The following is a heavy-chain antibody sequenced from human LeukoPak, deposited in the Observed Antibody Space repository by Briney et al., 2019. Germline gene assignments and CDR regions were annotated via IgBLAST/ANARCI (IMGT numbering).Heavy chain of an antibody. CDR3: ARDPSTFYFDY. D-gene: IGHD3-16*01. CDR2: IYSSGNT. CDR1: GGSISSYY. J-gene: IGHJ4*02. V-gene: IGHV4-59*01. Sequence: PSETLTLTCTVSGGSISSYYWSWIRQPPGKGLEWIGYIYSSGNTDYNPSLKSRVTISVDTSKSQFSLKLSSVTAADTAIYYCARDPSTFYFDYWGQDTIDPVSS.